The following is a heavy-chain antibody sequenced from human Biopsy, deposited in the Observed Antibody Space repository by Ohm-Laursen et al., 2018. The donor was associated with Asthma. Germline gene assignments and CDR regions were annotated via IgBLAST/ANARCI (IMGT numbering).Heavy chain of an antibody. J-gene: IGHJ4*02. D-gene: IGHD3-22*01. CDR3: AKVRSDWVITESFDY. CDR1: GFKFDEYT. CDR2: ISLNSATI. Sequence: SLRLSCAAPGFKFDEYTMHWVRQAPGKGLEWVSGISLNSATIGYADSVEGRFTISRDNAKNSVFLHMDSLRPEDTAFYYCAKVRSDWVITESFDYWGQGVLVTVSS. V-gene: IGHV3-9*01.